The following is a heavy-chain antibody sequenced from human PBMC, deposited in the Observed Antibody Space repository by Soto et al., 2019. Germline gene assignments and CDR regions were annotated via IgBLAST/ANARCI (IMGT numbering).Heavy chain of an antibody. Sequence: AASVKVSCKASGGTFSSYAISWVRQAPGQGLEWMGGIIPIFGTANYAQKFQGRVTITADESTSTAYMELSSLRSEDTAVYYCAINHSSNNWFDPWGQVTLVTVS. V-gene: IGHV1-69*13. CDR3: AINHSSNNWFDP. CDR2: IIPIFGTA. CDR1: GGTFSSYA. D-gene: IGHD4-4*01. J-gene: IGHJ5*02.